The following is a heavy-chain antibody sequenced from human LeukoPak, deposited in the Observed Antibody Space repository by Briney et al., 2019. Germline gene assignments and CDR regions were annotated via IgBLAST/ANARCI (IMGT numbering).Heavy chain of an antibody. CDR3: AKGLGSYYYYYMDV. Sequence: GRSLRLPCAASGFTFDDYAMHWVRQAPGKGLEWISGNSWSSGSIGYADSVKGRFTISRDNAKNSLYLQMNSLRAEDMALYYCAKGLGSYYYYYMDVWGKGTTVTVSS. CDR1: GFTFDDYA. J-gene: IGHJ6*03. CDR2: NSWSSGSI. V-gene: IGHV3-9*03.